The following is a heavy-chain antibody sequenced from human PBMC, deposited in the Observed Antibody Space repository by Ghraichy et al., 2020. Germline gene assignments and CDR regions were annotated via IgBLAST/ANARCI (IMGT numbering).Heavy chain of an antibody. Sequence: GGSLRLSCAASGFTFSNFWMSWVRQAPGKGLEWVANIKHDGSDKYYLDSVKGRFTISRDNAKNSLYLQMNSLRAEDTAVYYCARDQSYSSSLMTFDCWGQGTLVTVSS. CDR2: IKHDGSDK. CDR1: GFTFSNFW. CDR3: ARDQSYSSSLMTFDC. D-gene: IGHD6-13*01. V-gene: IGHV3-7*03. J-gene: IGHJ4*02.